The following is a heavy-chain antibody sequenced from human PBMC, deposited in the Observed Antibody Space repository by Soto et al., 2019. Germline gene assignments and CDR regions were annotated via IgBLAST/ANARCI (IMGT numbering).Heavy chain of an antibody. D-gene: IGHD5-12*01. CDR3: ARGSRISGYSGYDWDY. J-gene: IGHJ4*02. CDR2: IYYSGST. CDR1: GGSISSGDYY. Sequence: QVQLQESGPGLVKPSQTLSLTCTVSGGSISSGDYYWSWIRQPPGKGLEWIGYIYYSGSTNYNPSLKSRVTISVDTSKNQFSLKLSSVTAADTAVYYCARGSRISGYSGYDWDYWGQGTLVTVSS. V-gene: IGHV4-30-4*01.